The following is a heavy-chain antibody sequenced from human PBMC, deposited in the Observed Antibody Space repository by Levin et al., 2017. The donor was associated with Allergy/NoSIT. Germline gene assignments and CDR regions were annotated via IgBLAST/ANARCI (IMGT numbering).Heavy chain of an antibody. CDR3: ARDPNSYSGSYYFDL. V-gene: IGHV3-48*02. J-gene: IGHJ4*02. D-gene: IGHD1-26*01. CDR2: IGRSPTVM. CDR1: GFSFSNYN. Sequence: GESLKISCAASGFSFSNYNMNWIRQAPGKGLEWVSNIGRSPTVMYYADSVRGRFAISRDNAKNSLYLQMNSLRDADTAVYYCARDPNSYSGSYYFDLWGQGTLVTVSS.